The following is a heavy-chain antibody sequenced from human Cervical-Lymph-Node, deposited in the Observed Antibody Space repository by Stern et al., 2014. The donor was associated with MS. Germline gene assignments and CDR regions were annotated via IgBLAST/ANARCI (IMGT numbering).Heavy chain of an antibody. CDR2: SSMGVTYR. V-gene: IGHV3-21*01. CDR1: GFTFSSFS. D-gene: IGHD4-23*01. J-gene: IGHJ4*02. CDR3: ARGRGGNYRYYFDY. Sequence: VQSGGGLAKPGGSLRLSCAASGFTFSSFSMNWVPQAPGPGLEWVAYSSMGVTYRDYAGSLKDRVTISRDNAKNSLYLQMNSLRAEYTAVYYCARGRGGNYRYYFDYWGQGTLVTVSS.